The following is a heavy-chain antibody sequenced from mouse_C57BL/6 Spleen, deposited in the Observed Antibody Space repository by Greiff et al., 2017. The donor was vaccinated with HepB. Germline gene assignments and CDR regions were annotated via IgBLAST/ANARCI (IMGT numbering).Heavy chain of an antibody. Sequence: EVQLQESGGGLVQPGGSMKLSCVASGFTFSNYWMNWVRQSPEKGLEWVAQIRLKSDNYATHYAESVKGRFTISRDDSKSSVYLQMNNLRAEDTGIYYCTDELGPFAYWGQGTLVTVSA. V-gene: IGHV6-3*01. CDR1: GFTFSNYW. CDR2: IRLKSDNYAT. D-gene: IGHD4-1*01. J-gene: IGHJ3*01. CDR3: TDELGPFAY.